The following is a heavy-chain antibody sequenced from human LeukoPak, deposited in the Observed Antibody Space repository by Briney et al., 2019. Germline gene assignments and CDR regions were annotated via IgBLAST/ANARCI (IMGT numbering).Heavy chain of an antibody. D-gene: IGHD6-13*01. CDR2: IIPIFGSA. Sequence: GASVKVSCKASGGTFNSYVISWVRQAPGQGLEWMGGIIPIFGSANYAQKFQGRVTISTDESTTTAYMELSSLRSEDTAVYYCATGVVAAGVTPRQDYWGQGTLVTVSS. J-gene: IGHJ4*02. V-gene: IGHV1-69*05. CDR1: GGTFNSYV. CDR3: ATGVVAAGVTPRQDY.